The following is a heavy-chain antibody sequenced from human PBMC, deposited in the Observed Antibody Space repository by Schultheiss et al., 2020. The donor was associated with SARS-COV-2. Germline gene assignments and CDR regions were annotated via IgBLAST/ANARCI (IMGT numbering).Heavy chain of an antibody. V-gene: IGHV1-69*01. CDR2: IIPIFGTA. J-gene: IGHJ4*02. Sequence: KISCKASGGTFSSYAISWVRQAPGQGLEWMGGIIPIFGTANYAQKFQGRVTITADESTSTAYMELSSLRSDDTAVYYCARDYFYDSSHYWGQGTLVTVSS. D-gene: IGHD3-22*01. CDR3: ARDYFYDSSHY. CDR1: GGTFSSYA.